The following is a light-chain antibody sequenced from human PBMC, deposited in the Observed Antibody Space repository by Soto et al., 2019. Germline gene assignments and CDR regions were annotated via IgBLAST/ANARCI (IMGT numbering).Light chain of an antibody. CDR3: MQATQPYT. CDR2: KIS. CDR1: QSLVHTDGNTY. J-gene: IGKJ2*01. V-gene: IGKV2-24*01. Sequence: DVVMTQTPLSSPVTLGQPASISCRSSQSLVHTDGNTYLSWLHQRPGQPPRLLIYKISNRFSGVPDKFSGSGAGTNITFKISRMEAENVEVYYCMQATQPYTFGPGTKLEIK.